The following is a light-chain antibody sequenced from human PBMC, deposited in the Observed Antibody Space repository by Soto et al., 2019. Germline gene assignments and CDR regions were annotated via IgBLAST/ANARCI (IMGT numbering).Light chain of an antibody. CDR2: DAS. CDR3: QWRSNWPLYT. V-gene: IGKV3-11*01. Sequence: EIVLTQSPATLSLSPGERATLSCRASQSVSSYLAWYQQKPGQAPRLLIYDASNRATGIPARFSGSGSGTDFTLTISSLEPEDFAVYYCQWRSNWPLYTFGQGTKLEIK. J-gene: IGKJ2*01. CDR1: QSVSSY.